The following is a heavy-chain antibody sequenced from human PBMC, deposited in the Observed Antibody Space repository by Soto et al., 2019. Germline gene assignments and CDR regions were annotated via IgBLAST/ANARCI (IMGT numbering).Heavy chain of an antibody. D-gene: IGHD5-18*01. V-gene: IGHV2-5*02. CDR3: APRPRGYSYHFDY. Sequence: QITLKESGPTLVKPTQTLTLTCTFSGFSLTTRGVGVGWIRQPPGKALEWLALIYWDDDEGYSPSLKSRLPIPKATSKNQVVLPMTTMDPADPATYYSAPRPRGYSYHFDYCGQGTLVTVSS. J-gene: IGHJ4*02. CDR1: GFSLTTRGVG. CDR2: IYWDDDE.